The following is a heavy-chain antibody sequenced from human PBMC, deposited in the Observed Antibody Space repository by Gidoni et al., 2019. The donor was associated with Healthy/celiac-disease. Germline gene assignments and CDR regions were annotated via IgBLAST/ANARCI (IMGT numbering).Heavy chain of an antibody. J-gene: IGHJ4*02. CDR3: ARDFDWLLYLS. Sequence: QLQLQESGPGLVKPSETLSLTPTVSGGSIRSSSYYWGWIRQPPGKGLEWIGGIYYSGSTYYNPSLKSRVTISVDTSKNQFSLKLSSVTAADTAVYYCARDFDWLLYLSWGQGTLVTVSS. V-gene: IGHV4-39*02. D-gene: IGHD3-9*01. CDR2: IYYSGST. CDR1: GGSIRSSSYY.